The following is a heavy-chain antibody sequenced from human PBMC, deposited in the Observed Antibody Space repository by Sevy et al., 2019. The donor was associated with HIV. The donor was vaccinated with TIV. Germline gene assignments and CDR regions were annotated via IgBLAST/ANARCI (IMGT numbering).Heavy chain of an antibody. CDR3: TTERSGYYPYYYYYGMDV. J-gene: IGHJ6*02. Sequence: GGSLRLSCAASGFTFSNAWMSWVRQAPGKGLEWVGRIKSKNDGGTTDYAAPVKGRFTISRDDSKNTLYLQMNSLKTEDTAVYYCTTERSGYYPYYYYYGMDVWGQGTTVTVSS. D-gene: IGHD3-3*01. CDR2: IKSKNDGGTT. CDR1: GFTFSNAW. V-gene: IGHV3-15*01.